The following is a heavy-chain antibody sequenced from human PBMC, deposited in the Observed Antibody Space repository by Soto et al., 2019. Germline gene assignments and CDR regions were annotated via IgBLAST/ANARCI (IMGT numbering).Heavy chain of an antibody. CDR3: ARADPYDYGDFPLDY. D-gene: IGHD4-17*01. J-gene: IGHJ4*02. CDR2: ISAYNGNT. CDR1: GYTFTSYG. Sequence: ASVKVSCKASGYTFTSYGISWVRQAPGQGLEWMGWISAYNGNTNYAQKLQGRVTMTTDTSASTAYMELRSLRSEDTAVYYCARADPYDYGDFPLDYWGQGTLVTVSS. V-gene: IGHV1-18*01.